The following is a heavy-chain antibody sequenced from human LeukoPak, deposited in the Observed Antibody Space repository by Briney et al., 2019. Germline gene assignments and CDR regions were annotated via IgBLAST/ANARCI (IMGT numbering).Heavy chain of an antibody. D-gene: IGHD6-13*01. CDR1: GFTFSSYW. J-gene: IGHJ4*02. Sequence: GGSLRLSCAASGFTFSSYWMSWVRQAPGKGLEWVANIKQDGSEKYYVDSVKGRFTISRDNAKNSLYLQMNSLRAEDTAVYYCASGGSGGTRYSSSWSPIDYWGQGTLVTVSS. V-gene: IGHV3-7*01. CDR2: IKQDGSEK. CDR3: ASGGSGGTRYSSSWSPIDY.